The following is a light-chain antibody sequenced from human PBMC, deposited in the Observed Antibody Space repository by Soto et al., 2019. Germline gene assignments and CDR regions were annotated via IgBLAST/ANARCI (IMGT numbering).Light chain of an antibody. CDR1: SSDVGGYNY. V-gene: IGLV2-8*01. CDR2: DVN. CDR3: SSYAGRNGVV. J-gene: IGLJ2*01. Sequence: QSALTQPPSASGSPRQSVTISCTGTSSDVGGYNYVSWYQQHPGKAPKLMIYDVNKRPPGVPDRFSGSKSGNTPSLTVSGLQAEDEAYYYCSSYAGRNGVVFGGGTKLTVL.